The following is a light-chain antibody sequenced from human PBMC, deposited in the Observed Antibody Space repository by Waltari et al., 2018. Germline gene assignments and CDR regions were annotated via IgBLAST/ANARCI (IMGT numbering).Light chain of an antibody. CDR1: QNIRTY. J-gene: IGKJ1*01. V-gene: IGKV1-39*01. Sequence: DIQMTQSPSSLSASIGDTTPVTCRASQNIRTYLNWYQQKPATAPKLLIFGASSLPRGVPSRFTGSASGTEFTLTITNLQPDDFATYFCQQSFSSPWTFGQGTTV. CDR2: GAS. CDR3: QQSFSSPWT.